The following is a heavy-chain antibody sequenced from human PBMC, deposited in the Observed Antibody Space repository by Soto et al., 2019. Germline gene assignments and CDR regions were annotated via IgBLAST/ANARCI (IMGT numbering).Heavy chain of an antibody. CDR3: AIDVASSAVAELDY. V-gene: IGHV3-15*01. Sequence: EVHVVESGGGSVKAGGSLRLSCAASGFTFAPAWMTWVRQSPGKGLEWVARIKSKTSGETTDYAAPVKGRFTISRDDSKTTAYLQMSSLNTEDTGIYYCAIDVASSAVAELDYWGQGTLVTVSS. CDR2: IKSKTSGETT. J-gene: IGHJ4*02. D-gene: IGHD2-15*01. CDR1: GFTFAPAW.